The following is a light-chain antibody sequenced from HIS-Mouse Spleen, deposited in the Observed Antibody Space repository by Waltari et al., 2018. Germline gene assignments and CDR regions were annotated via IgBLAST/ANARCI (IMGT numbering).Light chain of an antibody. V-gene: IGLV3-1*01. CDR2: QDS. CDR1: TLGDNY. CDR3: QAWDSSTANVV. J-gene: IGLJ2*01. Sequence: SYELTQPPSVSVSPGQTASITCPGDTLGDNYACWYQQKPGQSPVLVIYQDSKRPSGIPERFSGSNSGNTATLTISGTQAMDEADYYCQAWDSSTANVVFGGGTKLTVL.